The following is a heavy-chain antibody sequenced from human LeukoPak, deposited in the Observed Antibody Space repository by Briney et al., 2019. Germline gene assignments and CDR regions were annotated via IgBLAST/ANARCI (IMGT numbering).Heavy chain of an antibody. D-gene: IGHD4-17*01. Sequence: ASVKVSCKASGATFSSYAISWVRQAPGQGLGWMGRIIPILGIANYAQKFQGRVPITADKSTSTANMELSSLRSEDTAVYYCAGGLNGDYAPAYGMDVWGQGTTVTVSS. J-gene: IGHJ6*02. CDR3: AGGLNGDYAPAYGMDV. V-gene: IGHV1-69*04. CDR1: GATFSSYA. CDR2: IIPILGIA.